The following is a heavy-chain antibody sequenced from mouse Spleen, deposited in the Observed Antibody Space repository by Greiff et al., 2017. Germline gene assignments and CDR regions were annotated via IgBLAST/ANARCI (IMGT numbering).Heavy chain of an antibody. CDR3: AILYYSNFFFAY. V-gene: IGHV1-74*01. CDR2: IHPSDSDT. J-gene: IGHJ3*01. D-gene: IGHD2-5*01. Sequence: QVQLQQPGAELVKPGASVKVSCKASGYTFTSYWMHWVKQRPGQGLEWIGRIHPSDSDTNYNQKFKGKATLTVDKSSSTAYMQLSSLTSEDSAVYYCAILYYSNFFFAYWGQGTLVTVSA. CDR1: GYTFTSYW.